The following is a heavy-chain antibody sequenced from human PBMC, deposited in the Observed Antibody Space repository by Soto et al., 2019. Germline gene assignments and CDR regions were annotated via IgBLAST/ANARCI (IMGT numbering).Heavy chain of an antibody. CDR1: GFTFSSYS. D-gene: IGHD5-18*01. CDR3: ARDRLGYGYSYGPTYLFDY. J-gene: IGHJ4*02. V-gene: IGHV3-21*01. CDR2: ISSSSSYI. Sequence: GGSLRLSCAASGFTFSSYSMNWVRQAPGKGLEWVSSISSSSSYIYYADSVKGRFTISRDNAKNSLYLQMNSLRAEDTAVYYCARDRLGYGYSYGPTYLFDYWGQGTLVTVSS.